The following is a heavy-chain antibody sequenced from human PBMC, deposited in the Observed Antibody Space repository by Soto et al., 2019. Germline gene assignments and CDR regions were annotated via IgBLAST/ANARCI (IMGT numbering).Heavy chain of an antibody. Sequence: GGSLRLSCAASGFTFSSYAMSWVRQAPGKGLEWVSAISGSGGSTYYADSVKGRFTISRDNSKNTLYLQMNSLRAEDTAVYYCAKSGYSLDYYYYMDVWGKGTTVTVSS. CDR1: GFTFSSYA. CDR2: ISGSGGST. CDR3: AKSGYSLDYYYYMDV. J-gene: IGHJ6*03. V-gene: IGHV3-23*01. D-gene: IGHD5-12*01.